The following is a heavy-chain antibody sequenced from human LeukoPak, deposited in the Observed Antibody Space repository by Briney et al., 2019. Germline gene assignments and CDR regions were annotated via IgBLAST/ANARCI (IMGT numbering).Heavy chain of an antibody. CDR3: ARDAYGDPTGGAYFDY. CDR2: ISSSSSYI. CDR1: GFTFSSYS. Sequence: GGSLRLSYAASGFTFSSYSMNWVRQAPGKGLEWVSSISSSSSYIYYADSVKGRFTISRDNAKNSLYLQMNSLRAEDTAVYYCARDAYGDPTGGAYFDYWGQGTLVTVSS. V-gene: IGHV3-21*01. J-gene: IGHJ4*02. D-gene: IGHD4-17*01.